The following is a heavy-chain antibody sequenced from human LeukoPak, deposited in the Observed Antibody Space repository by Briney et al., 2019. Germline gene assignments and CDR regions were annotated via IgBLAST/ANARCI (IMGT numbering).Heavy chain of an antibody. J-gene: IGHJ6*03. CDR2: IYHSGSA. D-gene: IGHD6-19*01. CDR1: GDSVTSDNFY. Sequence: PSETLSLTCNVSGDSVTSDNFYWAWIRQPPGKGPEWIGTIYHSGSAYHNPSLKSRLTISIDTSKSQFSLRLTSVTAADTAVYYCARIGRFIAVAGNLYYHYYMDVWGKGTTVTVSS. V-gene: IGHV4-39*07. CDR3: ARIGRFIAVAGNLYYHYYMDV.